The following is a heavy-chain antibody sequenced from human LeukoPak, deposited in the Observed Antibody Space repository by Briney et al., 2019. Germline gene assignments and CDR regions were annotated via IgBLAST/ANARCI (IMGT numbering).Heavy chain of an antibody. CDR3: ARDSIAVAGDFDY. V-gene: IGHV1-69*05. J-gene: IGHJ4*02. D-gene: IGHD6-19*01. CDR1: GGTFSSYA. Sequence: GASVKVSCKASGGTFSSYAISWVRQAPGQGLEWMGGIIPIFGTANYAQKFQGRVTITTDESTSTAYMELSSLRSDDTAVYYCARDSIAVAGDFDYWGQGTLVTVSS. CDR2: IIPIFGTA.